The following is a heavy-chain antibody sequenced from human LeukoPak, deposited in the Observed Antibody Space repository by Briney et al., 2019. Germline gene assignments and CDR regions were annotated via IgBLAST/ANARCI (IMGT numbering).Heavy chain of an antibody. V-gene: IGHV4-59*01. CDR2: IYYSGST. Sequence: SETLSLTCSVSGGSFSSYYWSWIRQPPGKGLEWIGYIYYSGSTNYNPSLKSRVTISVDTSKNQFSLKLSSVTAADTAVYYCARARSTSYYYYGMDVWGQGTTVTVSS. CDR3: ARARSTSYYYYGMDV. D-gene: IGHD2-2*01. CDR1: GGSFSSYY. J-gene: IGHJ6*02.